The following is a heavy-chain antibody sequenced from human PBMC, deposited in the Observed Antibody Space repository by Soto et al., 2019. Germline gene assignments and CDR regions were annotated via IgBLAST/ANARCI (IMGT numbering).Heavy chain of an antibody. V-gene: IGHV3-15*01. CDR3: TTDRPYSYGMDV. D-gene: IGHD2-21*01. CDR2: IKSKTDGGTT. CDR1: GFSFRKAR. J-gene: IGHJ6*02. Sequence: GGALKLSCAAPGFSFRKARMRWVPQAPGNALEWVGRIKSKTDGGTTDYVTPVKGRFTISRDDSKNTLYLQMNSLKTEDTAVYYCTTDRPYSYGMDVWGQGTTVTVSS.